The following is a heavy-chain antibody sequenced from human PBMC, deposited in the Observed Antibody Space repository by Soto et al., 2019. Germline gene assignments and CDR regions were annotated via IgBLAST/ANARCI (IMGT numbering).Heavy chain of an antibody. D-gene: IGHD6-19*01. V-gene: IGHV4-59*01. CDR1: GDSMSGNY. J-gene: IGHJ4*02. CDR3: ARGGWYVDY. Sequence: PSETLSLTCTVSGDSMSGNYWSWIRQPPGKGLEYIGYIYYDGSTNYNPSLKSRVTISIDTSKNQFSLKLTSVTAADTAVYFCARGGWYVDYWGQGTLVTVSS. CDR2: IYYDGST.